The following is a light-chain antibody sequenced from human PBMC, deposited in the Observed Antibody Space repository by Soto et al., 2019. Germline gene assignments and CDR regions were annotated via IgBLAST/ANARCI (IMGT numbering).Light chain of an antibody. CDR2: DVS. J-gene: IGLJ2*01. CDR1: SSDVGGYNY. Sequence: QSALTQPASVSGSPGQSITISCTGTSSDVGGYNYVSWYQQHPGKAPKLMIYDVSNRPSGVSNRFSGSKSGNTASLTISGLQAEDEADYYCSSYTSSSTLGHVVFGGGTKLNRP. CDR3: SSYTSSSTLGHVV. V-gene: IGLV2-14*01.